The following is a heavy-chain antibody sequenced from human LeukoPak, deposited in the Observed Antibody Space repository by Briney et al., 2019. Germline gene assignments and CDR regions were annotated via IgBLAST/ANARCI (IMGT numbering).Heavy chain of an antibody. Sequence: GGSLRLSCAASGFTFDSYAMSWVRQAPGKGLEWVSAVSRFGGTTYYADSAKGWFTISRDNSNNAVYLQMNSLRVGDTALYYCVKHVGSRWSNNRFDPWGQGTLVTVS. V-gene: IGHV3-23*01. CDR2: VSRFGGTT. CDR1: GFTFDSYA. D-gene: IGHD6-13*01. J-gene: IGHJ5*02. CDR3: VKHVGSRWSNNRFDP.